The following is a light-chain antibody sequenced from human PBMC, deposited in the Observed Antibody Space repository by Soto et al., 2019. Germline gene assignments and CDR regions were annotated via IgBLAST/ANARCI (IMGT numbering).Light chain of an antibody. Sequence: IQMTQSPSSLSASVGDRVTITCRASQVIRNHLGWYQQKPGKAPKLLIYAASSLQGGVPSRFSGSGSGTDFTLTISSLQPEDFATYYCLQDYSYPRTFGQGTKV. J-gene: IGKJ1*01. CDR3: LQDYSYPRT. CDR1: QVIRNH. V-gene: IGKV1-6*01. CDR2: AAS.